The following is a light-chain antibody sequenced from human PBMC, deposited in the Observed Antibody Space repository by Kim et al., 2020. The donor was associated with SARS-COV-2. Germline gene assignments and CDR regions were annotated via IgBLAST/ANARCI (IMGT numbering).Light chain of an antibody. CDR2: YDS. CDR3: HVWDSSSDHWV. CDR1: NIGGKS. V-gene: IGLV3-21*04. J-gene: IGLJ3*02. Sequence: SSELTQPPSVSVAPGKTARITCGGNNIGGKSVHWYQQKPGQAPVVVIYYDSDRPSGIPERFSGSNSGNTATLTISRVEAGDEDDYYCHVWDSSSDHWVFGGGTQLTVL.